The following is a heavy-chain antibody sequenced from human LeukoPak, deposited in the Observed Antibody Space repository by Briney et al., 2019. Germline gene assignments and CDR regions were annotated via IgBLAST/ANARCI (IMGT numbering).Heavy chain of an antibody. CDR3: ARGTMVRAPMDV. Sequence: EASVTVSCEASGGTFSSYAISWVRQAPGQGLEWMGGIIPIFGTANYAQKFQGRVTITADESTSTAYMELSSLRSEDTAVYYCARGTMVRAPMDVWGQGTTVTVSS. V-gene: IGHV1-69*13. J-gene: IGHJ6*02. D-gene: IGHD3-10*01. CDR2: IIPIFGTA. CDR1: GGTFSSYA.